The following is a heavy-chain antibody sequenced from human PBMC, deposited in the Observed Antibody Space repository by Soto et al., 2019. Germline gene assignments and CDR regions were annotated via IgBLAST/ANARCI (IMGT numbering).Heavy chain of an antibody. Sequence: GGSLRLSCAASGFTFSSYGMHWVRQAPGKGLEWVAVISYDGSNKYYADSVKGRFTISRDNSKNTLYLQMNSLRAEDTAVYYCASHYGSGSYYPNLFDYWGQGTLVTVSS. CDR3: ASHYGSGSYYPNLFDY. CDR2: ISYDGSNK. CDR1: GFTFSSYG. J-gene: IGHJ4*02. D-gene: IGHD3-10*01. V-gene: IGHV3-30*03.